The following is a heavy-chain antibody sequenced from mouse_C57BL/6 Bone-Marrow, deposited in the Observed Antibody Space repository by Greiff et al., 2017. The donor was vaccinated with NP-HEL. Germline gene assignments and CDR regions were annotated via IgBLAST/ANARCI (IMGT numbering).Heavy chain of an antibody. CDR2: IWGVGST. J-gene: IGHJ1*03. D-gene: IGHD4-1*01. Sequence: VQGVESGPGLVAPSQSLSITCTVSGFSLTSYGVDWVRQSPGKGLEWLGVIWGVGSTNYNSALKSRLSISKDNSKSQVFLKMNSLQTDDTAMYYCASRLGRGYFDVWGTGTTVTVSS. CDR3: ASRLGRGYFDV. CDR1: GFSLTSYG. V-gene: IGHV2-6*01.